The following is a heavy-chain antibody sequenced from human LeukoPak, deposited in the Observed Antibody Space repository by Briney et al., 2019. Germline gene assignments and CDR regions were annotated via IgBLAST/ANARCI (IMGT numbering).Heavy chain of an antibody. D-gene: IGHD5-12*01. CDR3: ARVHSGYDWGTT. J-gene: IGHJ5*02. CDR2: IYYSGST. Sequence: PSETLSLTCTVSGGSISSYYWSWIRQPPGKGLEWIGYIYYSGSTNYNPSLKSRVTISVDTSKNQFSLKLSSVTAADTAVYYCARVHSGYDWGTTWGQGTLVTVSS. V-gene: IGHV4-59*01. CDR1: GGSISSYY.